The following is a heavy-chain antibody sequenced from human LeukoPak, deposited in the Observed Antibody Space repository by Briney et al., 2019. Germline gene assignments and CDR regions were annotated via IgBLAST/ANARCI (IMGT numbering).Heavy chain of an antibody. CDR2: ISYDGSNK. CDR1: GFTFSSYG. D-gene: IGHD6-19*01. Sequence: PGGSLRLSCAASGFTFSSYGMHWVRQAPGKGLEWVAVISYDGSNKYYADSVKGRFTISRDNSKNTLYLQMNSLRAEDTALYYCAKDIPYSSGWSVYDAFNIWGQGTMVTVSS. CDR3: AKDIPYSSGWSVYDAFNI. J-gene: IGHJ3*02. V-gene: IGHV3-30*18.